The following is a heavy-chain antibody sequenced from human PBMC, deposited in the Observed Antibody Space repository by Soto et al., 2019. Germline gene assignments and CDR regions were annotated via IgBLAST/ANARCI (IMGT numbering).Heavy chain of an antibody. CDR2: TYYRSKWNT. V-gene: IGHV6-1*01. Sequence: PSQTLSLTCAISGDSVSSNSGAWNWIRQSPSRGLEWLGRTYYRSKWNTDYEASLKSRMSVNPDTSKNQFSLQIDSVTFEDTAVYYCAKETSLSGRYYGMDVWGQGTTVTVSS. J-gene: IGHJ6*02. CDR1: GDSVSSNSGA. D-gene: IGHD1-26*01. CDR3: AKETSLSGRYYGMDV.